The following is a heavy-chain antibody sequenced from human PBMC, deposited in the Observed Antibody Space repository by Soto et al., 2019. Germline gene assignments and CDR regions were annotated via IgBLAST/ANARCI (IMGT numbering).Heavy chain of an antibody. D-gene: IGHD5-12*01. CDR1: GGSISSSSYY. CDR3: ASVRRGGYNSLRYYYGMDV. CDR2: IYYSGST. Sequence: QLQLQESGPELVKPSETLSLTCTVSGGSISSSSYYWGWIRQPPGKGLEWIGSIYYSGSTYYNPSLKSRVTISVDTSKNQFSLKLSSVTAADTAVYYCASVRRGGYNSLRYYYGMDVWGQGTTVTVSS. V-gene: IGHV4-39*01. J-gene: IGHJ6*02.